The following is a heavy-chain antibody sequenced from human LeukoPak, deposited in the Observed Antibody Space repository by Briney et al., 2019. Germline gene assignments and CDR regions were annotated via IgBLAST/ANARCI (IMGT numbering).Heavy chain of an antibody. J-gene: IGHJ6*03. Sequence: SETLSLTCTVSGGSISSYYWNWIRQPPGKGLEWIGYIYYIGSTNYNPSLKSRVTISVDTSKNQFSLKLSSVTAADTAVYYCARENCSGGSCYSIYYYYYMDVWGKGTTVTVSS. CDR1: GGSISSYY. CDR2: IYYIGST. V-gene: IGHV4-59*12. D-gene: IGHD2-15*01. CDR3: ARENCSGGSCYSIYYYYYMDV.